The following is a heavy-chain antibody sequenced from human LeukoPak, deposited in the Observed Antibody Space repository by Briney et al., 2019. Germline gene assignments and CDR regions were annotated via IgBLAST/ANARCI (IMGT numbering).Heavy chain of an antibody. CDR2: ISTSSSYI. CDR3: ARHSTGTTADAFDI. CDR1: GFTFSAYS. V-gene: IGHV3-21*01. J-gene: IGHJ3*02. D-gene: IGHD1-1*01. Sequence: GGSLRLSCAASGFTFSAYSMNCVRQAPGKGLEWVSFISTSSSYINYADSVKGRFTISRDNAKNSLYLHMNSLRAEDTAVYYCARHSTGTTADAFDIWGQGTMVTVSS.